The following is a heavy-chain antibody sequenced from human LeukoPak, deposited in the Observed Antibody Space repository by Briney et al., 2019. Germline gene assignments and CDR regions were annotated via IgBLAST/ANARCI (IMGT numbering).Heavy chain of an antibody. CDR3: ARGGGLDV. V-gene: IGHV3-74*01. CDR2: ISRGASRT. CDR1: GFTFSNHW. J-gene: IGHJ6*02. Sequence: GGSLRLSCAASGFTFSNHWMHWVRQAPGKGLMWVSRISRGASRTDYADSVKGRFTISRDDAKNSLYLQMSNLRAEDTAVYFCARGGGLDVWGQGATVTVSS. D-gene: IGHD3-16*01.